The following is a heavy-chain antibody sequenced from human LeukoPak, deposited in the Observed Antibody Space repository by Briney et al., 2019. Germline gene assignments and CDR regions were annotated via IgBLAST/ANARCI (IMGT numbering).Heavy chain of an antibody. D-gene: IGHD3-3*01. CDR1: GFTFSSYA. Sequence: GGSLRLSCAASGFTFSSYAMSWVRQAPGKGLEWVSAISGSGGSTYYADSVKGRFTISRDNSKNTLYLQMNSLRAEDTAVYYCAKRPRHYDFWSGYPYLDYWGQGTLVTVSS. CDR2: ISGSGGST. V-gene: IGHV3-23*01. CDR3: AKRPRHYDFWSGYPYLDY. J-gene: IGHJ4*02.